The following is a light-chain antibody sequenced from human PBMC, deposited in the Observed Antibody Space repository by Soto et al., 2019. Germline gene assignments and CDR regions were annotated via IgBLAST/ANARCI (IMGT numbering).Light chain of an antibody. V-gene: IGKV1-12*01. J-gene: IGKJ4*01. CDR3: QQTHTFPLT. CDR2: TGS. Sequence: DIQMTQSPSSVSASVGDTVAITCRASQSISSWLAWYQQRPGEAPKLLIYTGSILQVGVPSRFSGSGSGTDFILTIDNLQPEDFATYYCQQTHTFPLTLGGGTKMEIK. CDR1: QSISSW.